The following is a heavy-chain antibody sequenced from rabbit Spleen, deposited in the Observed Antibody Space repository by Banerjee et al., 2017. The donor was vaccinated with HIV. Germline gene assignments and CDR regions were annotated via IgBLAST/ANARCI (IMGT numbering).Heavy chain of an antibody. J-gene: IGHJ4*01. Sequence: QLEESAGGLVQPGGSLKLSCKASGFTLSSYYMNWVRQAPGKGLEWIGYIDPVFGITYYANWVNGRFSISRENAQNTVLLQMTSLTAADTATYFCARDGAGGSYFALGGPGTLVTVS. V-gene: IGHV1S7*01. D-gene: IGHD8-1*01. CDR2: IDPVFGIT. CDR3: ARDGAGGSYFAL. CDR1: GFTLSSYY.